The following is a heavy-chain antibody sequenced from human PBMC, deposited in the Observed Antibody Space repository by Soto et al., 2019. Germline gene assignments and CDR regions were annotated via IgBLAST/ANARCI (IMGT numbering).Heavy chain of an antibody. CDR3: AMTGPSVLVPASPAPYYCYYGMDV. V-gene: IGHV1-8*01. CDR1: GYTFTSYD. Sequence: QVQLVQSGAEVKKPGASVKVSCKASGYTFTSYDINWVRQATGQGLEWMGRMNPNSGNTGYAQKFQGRVTMTRNTAISTGHMERGSLRSHNTAVYYCAMTGPSVLVPASPAPYYCYYGMDVWGQGTPVTVSS. CDR2: MNPNSGNT. D-gene: IGHD2-2*01. J-gene: IGHJ6*02.